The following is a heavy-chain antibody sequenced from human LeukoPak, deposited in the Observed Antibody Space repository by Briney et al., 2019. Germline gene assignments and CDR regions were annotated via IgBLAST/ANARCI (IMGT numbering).Heavy chain of an antibody. CDR2: IYYSGST. J-gene: IGHJ4*02. V-gene: IGHV4-59*11. Sequence: SKTLSLTCTVSGGSISSHYWSWIRQPPGKGLEWIGYIYYSGSTNYNPSLKSRVTISVDTSKNQFSLKLSSVTAADTAVYYCARGIDSSPSLDYWGQGTLVTVSP. CDR3: ARGIDSSPSLDY. D-gene: IGHD6-13*01. CDR1: GGSISSHY.